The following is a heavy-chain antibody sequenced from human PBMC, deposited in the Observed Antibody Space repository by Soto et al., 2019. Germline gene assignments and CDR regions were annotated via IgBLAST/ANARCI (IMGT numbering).Heavy chain of an antibody. CDR3: ARGGSSGYYPGPFDY. J-gene: IGHJ4*02. CDR1: GGSISSGGYS. CDR2: IYHSGST. D-gene: IGHD3-22*01. Sequence: SETLSLTCAVSGGSISSGGYSWSWIRQPPGKGLEWIGYIYHSGSTYYNPSLKSRVTISVDRSKNQFSLKLSSVTAADTAVYYCARGGSSGYYPGPFDYWGQGTLVTVSS. V-gene: IGHV4-30-2*01.